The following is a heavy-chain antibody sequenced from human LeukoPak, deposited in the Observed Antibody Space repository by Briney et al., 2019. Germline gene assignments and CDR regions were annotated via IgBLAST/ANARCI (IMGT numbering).Heavy chain of an antibody. J-gene: IGHJ6*03. D-gene: IGHD2-21*01. CDR3: AILSLWLEYYYYYYMDV. V-gene: IGHV3-7*01. CDR2: IKEDGSEK. Sequence: AGGSLRLSCAASGFMFSDYWMSWVRQAPGKGLEWVANIKEDGSEKSYVDSVKGRFTISRDNAKNSMYLQINSLRAEDTAIYYCAILSLWLEYYYYYYMDVWGKGTTVTVSS. CDR1: GFMFSDYW.